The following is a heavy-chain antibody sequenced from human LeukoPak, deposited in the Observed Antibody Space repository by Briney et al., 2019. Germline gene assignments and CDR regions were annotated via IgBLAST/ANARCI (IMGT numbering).Heavy chain of an antibody. CDR3: ARDGYYDSSGYYPEHFDY. Sequence: ASVKASCKASGGTFSSYAISWVRQAPGQGLEWMGWINTNTGRPTYAQDFTGRFVFSLDTSISTAYLQISSLKAEDTAVYYCARDGYYDSSGYYPEHFDYWGQGTLVTVSS. CDR1: GGTFSSYA. V-gene: IGHV7-4-1*02. CDR2: INTNTGRP. J-gene: IGHJ4*02. D-gene: IGHD3-22*01.